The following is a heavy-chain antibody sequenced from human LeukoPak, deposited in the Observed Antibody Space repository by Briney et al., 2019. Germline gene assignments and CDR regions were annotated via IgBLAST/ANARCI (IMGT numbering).Heavy chain of an antibody. D-gene: IGHD3-10*01. CDR3: ARDRQKVRGVRRFPYWYFDL. CDR1: GGSINNGGYY. V-gene: IGHV4-31*03. Sequence: PSETLSLTCTVSGGSINNGGYYWSWIRQHPGKGLEWIGYIYYSGSSYYNPSLRSRVTISVDTSKNHFSLKLSSVTAADTAVYYCARDRQKVRGVRRFPYWYFDLWGRGTLVTVSS. CDR2: IYYSGSS. J-gene: IGHJ2*01.